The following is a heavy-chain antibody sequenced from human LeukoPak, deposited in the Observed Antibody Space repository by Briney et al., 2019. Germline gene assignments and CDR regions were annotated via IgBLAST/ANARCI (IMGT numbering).Heavy chain of an antibody. CDR2: ISWNSGSI. CDR1: GFTFDDYA. V-gene: IGHV3-9*01. Sequence: GGSLRLSCAASGFTFDDYAMHWVRQAPGKGLEWVSGISWNSGSIGYADSVKGRFTISRDNAKTSLYLQMNSLTAEDTALYYCAEDNSPNGAYFDYWGQGTLVTVSS. D-gene: IGHD2-15*01. CDR3: AEDNSPNGAYFDY. J-gene: IGHJ4*02.